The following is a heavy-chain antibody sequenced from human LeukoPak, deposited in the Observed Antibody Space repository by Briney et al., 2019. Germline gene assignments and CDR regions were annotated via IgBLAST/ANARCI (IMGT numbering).Heavy chain of an antibody. CDR3: ARRRGGSGAYYVDY. Sequence: GESLKISCKGSGFTFSSFYIGWVRQMPGKGLEWMGIIYSYDSDTRYGPSFQGQVTISVDMSVSTAYLQWNSLKASDTAIYYCARRRGGSGAYYVDYWGQGTLVTVSS. V-gene: IGHV5-51*01. CDR1: GFTFSSFY. CDR2: IYSYDSDT. D-gene: IGHD3-10*01. J-gene: IGHJ4*02.